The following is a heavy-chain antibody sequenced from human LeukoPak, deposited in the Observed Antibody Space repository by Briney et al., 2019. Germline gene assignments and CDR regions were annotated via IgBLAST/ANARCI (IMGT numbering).Heavy chain of an antibody. CDR1: GGSISSYY. V-gene: IGHV4-59*08. CDR3: ARHHSGSMTFDI. J-gene: IGHJ3*02. CDR2: IYYRGST. Sequence: KASEALSLTCTVSGGSISSYYWSWIRQPPGKGLEWIGYIYYRGSTNYNPSLKSRVTISVDTSKNQVSLKLSSVTAADTAIYYCARHHSGSMTFDIWGQGTVVTVSS. D-gene: IGHD1-26*01.